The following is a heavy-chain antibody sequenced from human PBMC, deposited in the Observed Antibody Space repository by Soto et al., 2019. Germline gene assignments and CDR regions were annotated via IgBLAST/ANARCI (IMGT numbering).Heavy chain of an antibody. J-gene: IGHJ4*01. CDR2: ISGSGGNT. D-gene: IGHD2-2*01. CDR1: GFTFSNYA. V-gene: IGHV3-23*01. CDR3: AKGLSCHSTSCYLGHFDF. Sequence: HLGGSLRLSCAASGFTFSNYAVSWVRQAPGKGLEWVSAISGSGGNTYYADSVEGRFTISRDNSKNTLFLQMNSLRADDTAVYYCAKGLSCHSTSCYLGHFDFWGHGTLVTVS.